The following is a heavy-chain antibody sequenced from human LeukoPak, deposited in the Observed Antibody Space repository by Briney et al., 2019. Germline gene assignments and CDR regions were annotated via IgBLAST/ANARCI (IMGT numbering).Heavy chain of an antibody. J-gene: IGHJ4*02. V-gene: IGHV4-59*01. CDR2: IYYSGST. Sequence: PSETLSLTCTVSGGSTSSYYWSWIRQPPGKGLEWIGYIYYSGSTNYNPSLKSRVTISVDTSKNQFTLKLSSVTAADTAVYYCARAAYDSSGYYIDYWGQGTLVTVSS. CDR3: ARAAYDSSGYYIDY. CDR1: GGSTSSYY. D-gene: IGHD3-22*01.